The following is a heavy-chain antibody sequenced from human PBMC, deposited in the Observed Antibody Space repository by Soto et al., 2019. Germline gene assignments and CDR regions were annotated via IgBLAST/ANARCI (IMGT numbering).Heavy chain of an antibody. CDR1: GGTFSSYA. J-gene: IGHJ6*02. Sequence: QVQLVQSGAEVKKPGSSVKVSCKASGGTFSSYAISWVRQAPGQGLEWMGGIIPISGTANYAQKFQGRVPITADQSTSTAYLELSSLISEDTAVYYCARSQGSSTSLEIYYYYYYGMDVWGQGTTVTVSS. CDR2: IIPISGTA. CDR3: ARSQGSSTSLEIYYYYYYGMDV. V-gene: IGHV1-69*01. D-gene: IGHD2-2*01.